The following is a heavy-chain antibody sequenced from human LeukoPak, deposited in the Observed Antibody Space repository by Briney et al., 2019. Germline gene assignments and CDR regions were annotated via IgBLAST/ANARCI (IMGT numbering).Heavy chain of an antibody. V-gene: IGHV1-18*01. CDR3: ARVVMGYGDYRGAYYYMDV. J-gene: IGHJ6*03. CDR1: GYTFTSYG. Sequence: ASVKVPCKASGYTFTSYGISWVRQAPGQGLEWMGWISAYNGNPNYAQKLQGRVTMTTDTSTSTTYMELRSLRSDDTAVYYCARVVMGYGDYRGAYYYMDVWGKGTTVTVSS. D-gene: IGHD4-17*01. CDR2: ISAYNGNP.